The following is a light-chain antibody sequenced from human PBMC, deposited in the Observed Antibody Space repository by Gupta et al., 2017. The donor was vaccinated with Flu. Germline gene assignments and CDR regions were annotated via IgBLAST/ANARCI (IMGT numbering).Light chain of an antibody. CDR3: RSYTSTTTFYV. Sequence: QSALSHPASVSGSPGHLITSSCTGTSSEVGNSDYFPWYQQYPGKAPKLLIYDVSTRPSGVSSRFSGSKSGNTASLTISGLQAEEETEYYCRSYTSTTTFYVFGTGTKFTVL. CDR1: SSEVGNSDY. CDR2: DVS. J-gene: IGLJ1*01. V-gene: IGLV2-14*01.